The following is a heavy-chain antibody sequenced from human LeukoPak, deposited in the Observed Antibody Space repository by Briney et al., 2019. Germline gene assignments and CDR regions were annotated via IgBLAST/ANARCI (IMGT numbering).Heavy chain of an antibody. CDR3: ARGAATMIHGYYYYYMDV. CDR2: IIPIFGTA. CDR1: GGTFSSYA. Sequence: SVKVSCKASGGTFSSYAISWVRQAPGQGLEWMGRIIPIFGTANYAQKFQGRVTITTDESTSTAYMELSSLRSEDTAVYCCARGAATMIHGYYYYYMDVWGKGTTVTVSS. D-gene: IGHD3-22*01. V-gene: IGHV1-69*05. J-gene: IGHJ6*03.